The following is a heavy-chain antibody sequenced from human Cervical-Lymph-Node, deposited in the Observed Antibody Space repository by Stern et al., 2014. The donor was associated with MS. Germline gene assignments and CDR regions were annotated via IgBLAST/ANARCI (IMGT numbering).Heavy chain of an antibody. CDR2: IHHSGTT. V-gene: IGHV4-4*02. Sequence: QLQLQESGPGLMKPSGTLSLTCDVSGASISNTNWWGWVRQPPGMGLEWIGEIHHSGTTNFNPSLKSRVTMSVDKFKNQFSLELNSVTAADTAVYFCARVYSGYDWFDYWGQGTLVTVSS. J-gene: IGHJ4*02. CDR1: GASISNTNW. D-gene: IGHD5-12*01. CDR3: ARVYSGYDWFDY.